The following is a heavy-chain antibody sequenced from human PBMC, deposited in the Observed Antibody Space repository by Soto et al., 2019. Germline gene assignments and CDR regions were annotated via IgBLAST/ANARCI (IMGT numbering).Heavy chain of an antibody. Sequence: EVQLVESGGGLVQPGGSLRLSCAASGFTFSNYWMYWVRQAPGKGLVWVSRVNNDGTDTTHADSVKGLFTISRDNAENTLYLQMNSLRAEDTAVYYCARGGLQHALDVWGQGSTVTVSS. J-gene: IGHJ6*02. V-gene: IGHV3-74*03. CDR2: VNNDGTDT. D-gene: IGHD6-13*01. CDR3: ARGGLQHALDV. CDR1: GFTFSNYW.